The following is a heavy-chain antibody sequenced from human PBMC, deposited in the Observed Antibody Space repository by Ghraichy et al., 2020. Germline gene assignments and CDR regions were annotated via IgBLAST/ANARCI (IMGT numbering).Heavy chain of an antibody. CDR2: IYYSGIT. CDR3: ARGWIQLDY. CDR1: GDSISSYY. Sequence: SETLSLTCTVSGDSISSYYWTWIRQPPGKGLEWIGYIYYSGITFYNPSLKSRVTISVDMSKNQFSLKLNSVTAADTAVYYCARGWIQLDYWGQGTLVSVSS. V-gene: IGHV4-59*01. J-gene: IGHJ4*02. D-gene: IGHD5-18*01.